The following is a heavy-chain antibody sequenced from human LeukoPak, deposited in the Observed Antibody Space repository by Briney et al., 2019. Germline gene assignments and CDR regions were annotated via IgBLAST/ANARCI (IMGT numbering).Heavy chain of an antibody. D-gene: IGHD1-26*01. CDR1: GFTFSSYE. CDR2: ISSSGSTI. J-gene: IGHJ4*02. Sequence: GGSLRLSCAASGFTFSSYEMNWVRQAPGKGLEWVSYISSSGSTIYYADSVKGRFTISRDNAKNSLYLKMNSLRAEDTAVYYCATQVGDGGYFDYWGQGTLVTVSS. V-gene: IGHV3-48*03. CDR3: ATQVGDGGYFDY.